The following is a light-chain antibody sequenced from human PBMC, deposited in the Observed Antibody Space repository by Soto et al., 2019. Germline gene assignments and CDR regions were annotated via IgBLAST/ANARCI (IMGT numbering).Light chain of an antibody. CDR1: QSVSGRY. Sequence: EIVLTQSPGTLSLSTGERATLSCRASQSVSGRYLAWYQQKPGQAPRLLIYGASSRATGIPDRFSGGGSGTDFTLTISRLEPGDFAVYFCQQYGGFPLTFGQRTLLEV. V-gene: IGKV3-20*01. CDR2: GAS. CDR3: QQYGGFPLT. J-gene: IGKJ5*01.